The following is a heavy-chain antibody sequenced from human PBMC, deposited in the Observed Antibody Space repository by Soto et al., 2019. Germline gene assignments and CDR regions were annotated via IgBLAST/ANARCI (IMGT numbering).Heavy chain of an antibody. Sequence: ASVKVSCKASGGTFSSYAISWVRQAPGQGLEWMGGIIPIFGTANYAQKFQSRVTITADESTSTAYMELSSLGSEDTAVYYCARVPWGSSWPYYFDYWGQGTLVTVSS. CDR2: IIPIFGTA. D-gene: IGHD6-13*01. CDR1: GGTFSSYA. CDR3: ARVPWGSSWPYYFDY. V-gene: IGHV1-69*13. J-gene: IGHJ4*02.